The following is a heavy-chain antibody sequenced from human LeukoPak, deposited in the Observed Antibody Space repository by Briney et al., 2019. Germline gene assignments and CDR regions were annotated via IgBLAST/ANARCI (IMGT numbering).Heavy chain of an antibody. CDR2: ISSSGSTI. D-gene: IGHD6-19*01. Sequence: GGSLRLSCAASGFTFSDYYMSWIRQAPGKGLEWVSYISSSGSTIYYADSVKGRFTISRDNAKNSLYLQMNSLRAEDTAVYYCARDVEQWLVRVYYFDYWGQGTLVTVSS. V-gene: IGHV3-11*04. J-gene: IGHJ4*02. CDR1: GFTFSDYY. CDR3: ARDVEQWLVRVYYFDY.